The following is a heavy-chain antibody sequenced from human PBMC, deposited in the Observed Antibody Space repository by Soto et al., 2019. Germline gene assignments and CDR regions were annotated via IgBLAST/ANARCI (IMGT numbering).Heavy chain of an antibody. CDR2: ISYDGSDK. CDR1: GFTFSSYG. D-gene: IGHD2-2*01. Sequence: HVHLVESGGGVVQPGRSLRLSCSASGFTFSSYGMHWVRQAPGKGLEWVAIISYDGSDKYFADSVRGRFTISRDTSKNTLYLQMSSLRAEDTAVYYCAKGILPACGPHDGLDIWGQGTMVTVS. J-gene: IGHJ3*02. V-gene: IGHV3-30*18. CDR3: AKGILPACGPHDGLDI.